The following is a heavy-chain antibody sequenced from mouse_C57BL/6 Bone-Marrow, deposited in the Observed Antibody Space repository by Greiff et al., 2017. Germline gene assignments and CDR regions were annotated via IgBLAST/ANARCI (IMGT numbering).Heavy chain of an antibody. CDR3: ASVWLLRGAY. D-gene: IGHD2-3*01. CDR1: GYTFTSYG. Sequence: QVQLQQSGAELARPGASVKLSCKASGYTFTSYGISWVKQRTGQGLEWIGEIYPRSGNTYYNEKFKGKATLTADKSSSTAYMELRSLTSEDSAVYFCASVWLLRGAYWGQGTLVTGSA. J-gene: IGHJ3*01. CDR2: IYPRSGNT. V-gene: IGHV1-81*01.